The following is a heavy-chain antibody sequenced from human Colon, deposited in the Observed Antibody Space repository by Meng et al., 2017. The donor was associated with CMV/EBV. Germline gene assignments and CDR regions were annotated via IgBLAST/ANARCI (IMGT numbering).Heavy chain of an antibody. V-gene: IGHV4-61*01. D-gene: IGHD6-6*01. Sequence: SETLSLTCTVSGGSVSSGSYYWSWIRQPPGKGLEWIGYIYYSGNTNYNPSLKSRVIISVDTSKNQFSLKLSSVTAADTAVYYCSRSYSSSSFDYWGQGTLVTVSS. CDR2: IYYSGNT. CDR1: GGSVSSGSYY. CDR3: SRSYSSSSFDY. J-gene: IGHJ4*02.